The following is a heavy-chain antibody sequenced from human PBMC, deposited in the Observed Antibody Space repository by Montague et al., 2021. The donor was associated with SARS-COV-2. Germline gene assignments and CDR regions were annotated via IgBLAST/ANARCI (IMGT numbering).Heavy chain of an antibody. V-gene: IGHV4-34*01. CDR3: ARGGGYSYGALDY. J-gene: IGHJ4*02. D-gene: IGHD5-18*01. CDR2: INHSGST. CDR1: GGSFSGYY. Sequence: SETLSLTCVVYGGSFSGYYWSWIRQPPGKGLEWIGEINHSGSTNYNPSLKSRVTISVDTSKKQFSLRLNSVTAADTAVYYCARGGGYSYGALDYWGQGTLGTGSS.